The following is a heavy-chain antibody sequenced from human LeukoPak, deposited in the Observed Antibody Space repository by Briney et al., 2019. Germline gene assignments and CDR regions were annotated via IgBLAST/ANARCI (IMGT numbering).Heavy chain of an antibody. D-gene: IGHD5-18*01. CDR2: ISGGGETT. CDR3: AKARAGGYNYGPFDY. CDR1: GFTFRLYG. V-gene: IGHV3-23*01. J-gene: IGHJ4*02. Sequence: GGSLRLSCAASGFTFRLYGMNWVRQAPGKGLEWVSAISGGGETTTYTDSMKGRFTISRDNSKNTVYLQMNSLGAEETAVYYCAKARAGGYNYGPFDYWGQGTLVTVSS.